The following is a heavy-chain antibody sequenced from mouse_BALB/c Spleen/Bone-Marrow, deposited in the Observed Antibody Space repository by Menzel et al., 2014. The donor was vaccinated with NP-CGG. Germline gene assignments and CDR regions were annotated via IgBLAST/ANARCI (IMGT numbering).Heavy chain of an antibody. D-gene: IGHD2-14*01. CDR3: ARIYYRNDVPWFAY. CDR2: IDPANGNT. Sequence: EVQLQQSGAELVKPGASVKLSCTASGFNIKDTYMHWVKQRPEQGLEWIGRIDPANGNTKYDPKFQGKATITADTSSNTAYLQLSSLTSEDTAVYYCARIYYRNDVPWFAYWGQGTLVTVSA. V-gene: IGHV14-3*02. CDR1: GFNIKDTY. J-gene: IGHJ3*01.